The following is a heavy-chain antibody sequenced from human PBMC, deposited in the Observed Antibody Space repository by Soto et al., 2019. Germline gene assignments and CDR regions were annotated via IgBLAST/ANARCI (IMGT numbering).Heavy chain of an antibody. V-gene: IGHV1-69*13. CDR2: IIPIFGTA. Sequence: ASVKVSCKASGGTFSSYAISWVRQAPGQGLEWMGGIIPIFGTANYAQKFQGRVTITADESTSTAYMELSSLRSEDTAVYYCARDLGDYDILEGNYWGQGTLVTVSS. CDR3: ARDLGDYDILEGNY. CDR1: GGTFSSYA. D-gene: IGHD3-9*01. J-gene: IGHJ4*02.